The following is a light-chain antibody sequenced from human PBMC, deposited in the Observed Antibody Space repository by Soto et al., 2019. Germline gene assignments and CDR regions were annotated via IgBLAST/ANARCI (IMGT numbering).Light chain of an antibody. J-gene: IGKJ3*01. Sequence: EIVLTQSPGTLSLSPGERATLSCRASQSVSSSYLAWYQQKPGQAPRLLIYGASSRATGIPDRFSGSGSGTDFTLTISRLEPEDCAVYYCQQYGSSPVTFGPGTKVDIK. CDR2: GAS. V-gene: IGKV3-20*01. CDR1: QSVSSSY. CDR3: QQYGSSPVT.